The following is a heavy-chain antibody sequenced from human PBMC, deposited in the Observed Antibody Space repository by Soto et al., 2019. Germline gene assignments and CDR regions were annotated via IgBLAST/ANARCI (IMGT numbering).Heavy chain of an antibody. Sequence: QLQLVESGSGLVRPSQALSLSCNVSVGSLSSGGCSWAWVRLPTGKGLEWIGYIFDTGKTYFSASFKSRLSMSVYTSRNQFSMQLASVTAADTALYYCACLNGYNRYFEHLGRGTLVTVS. CDR2: IFDTGKT. V-gene: IGHV4-30-2*01. J-gene: IGHJ2*01. CDR3: ACLNGYNRYFEH. CDR1: VGSLSSGGCS. D-gene: IGHD5-12*01.